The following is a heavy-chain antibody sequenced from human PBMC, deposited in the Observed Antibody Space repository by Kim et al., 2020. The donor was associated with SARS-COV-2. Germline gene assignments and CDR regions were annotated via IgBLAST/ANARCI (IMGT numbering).Heavy chain of an antibody. Sequence: GGSLRLSCAASGFTFSSYAMSWVRQAPGKGLEWVSAISGSGGSTYYADSVKGRFTISRDNSKNTLYLQMNSLRAEDTAVYYCAKPPGYSYGYGSFDYWGQGTLVTVSS. CDR3: AKPPGYSYGYGSFDY. J-gene: IGHJ4*02. D-gene: IGHD5-18*01. CDR1: GFTFSSYA. V-gene: IGHV3-23*01. CDR2: ISGSGGST.